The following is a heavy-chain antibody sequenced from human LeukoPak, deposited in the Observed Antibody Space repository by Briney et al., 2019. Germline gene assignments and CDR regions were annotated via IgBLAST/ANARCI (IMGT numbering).Heavy chain of an antibody. Sequence: ASVKVSCKASGYTFTDYYMHWVRQAPGQGLGWMGWINPNSGGTNYAQKFQGRVTMTRDMSISTAYMELSRLRSDDTAVYYCARDPSNSGYDYLYYFDYWGQGTLVTVSS. J-gene: IGHJ4*02. CDR2: INPNSGGT. D-gene: IGHD5-12*01. CDR3: ARDPSNSGYDYLYYFDY. V-gene: IGHV1-2*02. CDR1: GYTFTDYY.